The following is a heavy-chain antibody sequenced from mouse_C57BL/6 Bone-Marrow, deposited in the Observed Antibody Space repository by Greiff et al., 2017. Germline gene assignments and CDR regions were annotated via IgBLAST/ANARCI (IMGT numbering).Heavy chain of an antibody. J-gene: IGHJ2*01. CDR2: IDPEDGET. CDR3: AHDSRLHFDY. Sequence: VHVKQSGAELVKPGASVKLSCTASGFNIKDYYMHWVKQRTEQGLEWIGRIDPEDGETKYAPKFQGKATITADTAANTAYLQLSSLTSEDTAVYSCAHDSRLHFDYWGQGTTLTVSA. D-gene: IGHD3-2*01. V-gene: IGHV14-2*01. CDR1: GFNIKDYY.